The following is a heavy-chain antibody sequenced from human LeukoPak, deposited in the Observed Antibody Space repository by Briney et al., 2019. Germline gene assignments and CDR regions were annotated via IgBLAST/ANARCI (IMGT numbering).Heavy chain of an antibody. CDR3: AKDGAAMVTGGLDY. CDR1: GFTFDDYA. J-gene: IGHJ4*02. D-gene: IGHD5-18*01. V-gene: IGHV3-43D*03. CDR2: ISWDGGST. Sequence: GGSLRLSCAASGFTFDDYAMHWVRQAPGKGLEWVSLISWDGGSTYYADSVKGRFTISRDNSKNSLYLQMNSLRAEDTALYYCAKDGAAMVTGGLDYWGQGTLVTVSS.